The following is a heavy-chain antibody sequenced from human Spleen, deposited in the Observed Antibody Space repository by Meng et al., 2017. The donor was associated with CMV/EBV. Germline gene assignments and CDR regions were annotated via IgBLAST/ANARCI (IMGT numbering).Heavy chain of an antibody. CDR1: GFTFSSYW. D-gene: IGHD6-19*01. J-gene: IGHJ4*02. V-gene: IGHV3-74*01. CDR2: INSDGSST. Sequence: GGSLRLSCAASGFTFSSYWMHWVRQAPGKGLVWVSRINSDGSSTSYADSVKGRFTISRDNSKNTVYLQMDSLRVEDTAVYYCAKGDSSGWFYFDYWGQGTLVTVSS. CDR3: AKGDSSGWFYFDY.